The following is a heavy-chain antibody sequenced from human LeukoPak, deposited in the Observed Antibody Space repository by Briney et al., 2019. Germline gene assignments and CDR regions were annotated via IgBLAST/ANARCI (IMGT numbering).Heavy chain of an antibody. CDR3: ASSAKRSSDWYGYFDL. CDR1: GGTFSSYA. Sequence: ASVKVSCKASGGTFSSYAISWERQAPGQGLEWMGRIIPIPGIANYAQKFQGRVTITADKSTSTAYMELISLRSEDTAVYYCASSAKRSSDWYGYFDLWGRGTLVTVSS. D-gene: IGHD6-19*01. CDR2: IIPIPGIA. J-gene: IGHJ2*01. V-gene: IGHV1-69*04.